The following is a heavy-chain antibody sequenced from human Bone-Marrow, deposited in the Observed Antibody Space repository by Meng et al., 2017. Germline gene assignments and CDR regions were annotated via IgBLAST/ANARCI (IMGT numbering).Heavy chain of an antibody. D-gene: IGHD6-6*01. Sequence: VQLQRWCPGLLKTSATLSFTCCRYGASFSGCYWSRIRQPPAKKLEWLGGINHRGSTNYNPSLKSRVTISVETSKNQLSLKLSSVTAADTAVYYCARGLRAARPLLFCYWGQGTLVTVSS. J-gene: IGHJ4*02. V-gene: IGHV4-34*01. CDR2: INHRGST. CDR3: ARGLRAARPLLFCY. CDR1: GASFSGCY.